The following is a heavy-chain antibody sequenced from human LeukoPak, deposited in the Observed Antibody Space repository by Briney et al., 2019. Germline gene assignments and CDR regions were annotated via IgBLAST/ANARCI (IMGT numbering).Heavy chain of an antibody. J-gene: IGHJ1*01. Sequence: SVKVSCKASGGTFSSYAISWVRQAPGQGPEWMGRIIPIFGTANYAQKFQGRVTITTDESTSTAYMELSSLRSEDTAVYYCAKYDSSGYYYFDEYFQHWGQGTLVTVSS. CDR3: AKYDSSGYYYFDEYFQH. CDR2: IIPIFGTA. D-gene: IGHD3-22*01. CDR1: GGTFSSYA. V-gene: IGHV1-69*05.